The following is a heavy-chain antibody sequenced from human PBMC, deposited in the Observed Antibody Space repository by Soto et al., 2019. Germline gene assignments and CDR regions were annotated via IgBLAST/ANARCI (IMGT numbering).Heavy chain of an antibody. CDR1: GFSLSTNEMG. J-gene: IGHJ4*02. Sequence: QITLKESGPPLVKPTQTLTLTCTFSGFSLSTNEMGVGWIRQPPGKALEWLALIYWDGDKHYRPSLRSRLTLTKDTSKNQVVLTMTNMDPVDTATYYCAHRGGAASGADYFDYWGQGTLVTLSS. D-gene: IGHD6-13*01. CDR2: IYWDGDK. V-gene: IGHV2-5*02. CDR3: AHRGGAASGADYFDY.